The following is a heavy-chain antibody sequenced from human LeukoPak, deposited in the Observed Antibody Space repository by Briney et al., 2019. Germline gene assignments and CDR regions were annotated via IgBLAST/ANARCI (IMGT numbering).Heavy chain of an antibody. D-gene: IGHD3-22*01. CDR2: INHSGST. V-gene: IGHV4-59*11. CDR3: TRGSIAYYYMDV. CDR1: GGSISSHF. Sequence: PSETLSLTCTVSGGSISSHFWSWIRQPPGKGLEWIGEINHSGSTNYNPSLKSRVTISVDTSKNQFSLKLSSVTAADTAVYYCTRGSIAYYYMDVWGKGTTVTISS. J-gene: IGHJ6*03.